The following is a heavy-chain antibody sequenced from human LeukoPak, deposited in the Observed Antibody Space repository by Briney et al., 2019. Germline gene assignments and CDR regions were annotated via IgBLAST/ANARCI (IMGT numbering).Heavy chain of an antibody. V-gene: IGHV3-30*18. CDR2: ISYDGSNK. CDR3: AKGRSYDSSGYYFDY. D-gene: IGHD3-22*01. CDR1: GFTFSSYG. Sequence: GRSLRLSCAASGFTFSSYGMHWVRQAPGKGLEWVAVISYDGSNKYYADSVKGRFTISRDNSKNTLYLQMNSLRAEDTAVYYCAKGRSYDSSGYYFDYWGQGTLVTVSS. J-gene: IGHJ4*02.